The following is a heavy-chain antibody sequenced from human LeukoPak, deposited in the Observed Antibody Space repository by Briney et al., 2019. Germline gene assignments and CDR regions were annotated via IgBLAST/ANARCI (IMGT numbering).Heavy chain of an antibody. V-gene: IGHV4-30-4*08. CDR1: GYSISSGYY. D-gene: IGHD1-26*01. CDR2: NYYSGST. CDR3: ARVAIVGATSPDY. Sequence: SETLSLTCAVSGYSISSGYYWGWIRQPPGKGLEWIGYNYYSGSTYYNPSLKSRVTISVDTSKNQFSLKLSSVTAADTAVYYCARVAIVGATSPDYWGQGTLVTVSS. J-gene: IGHJ4*02.